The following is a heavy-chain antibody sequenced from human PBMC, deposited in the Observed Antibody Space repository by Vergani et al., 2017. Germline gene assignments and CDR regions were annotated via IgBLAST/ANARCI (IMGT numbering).Heavy chain of an antibody. CDR1: GASIRSSNYY. Sequence: QLQLQESGPGLVKPSATLSLTCSVSGASIRSSNYYWGWIRQPPGKGLECIASIYYSGSTYYNPSLKSRVTISVDTFKHQFSLKLSSVTAADTAVYFCARHSTVEWLVKLGWIDPWGQGILVTVSS. CDR3: ARHSTVEWLVKLGWIDP. J-gene: IGHJ5*02. V-gene: IGHV4-39*01. CDR2: IYYSGST. D-gene: IGHD6-19*01.